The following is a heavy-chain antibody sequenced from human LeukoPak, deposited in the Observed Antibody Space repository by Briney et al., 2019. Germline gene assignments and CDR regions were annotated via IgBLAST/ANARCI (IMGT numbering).Heavy chain of an antibody. D-gene: IGHD6-13*01. CDR3: ASMGAAGTSPLFDY. CDR1: GYSISSGYY. CDR2: IYHSGST. Sequence: PSETLSLTCTVSGYSISSGYYWGWIRQPPGKGLEWIGSIYHSGSTYYNPSLKSRVTISVDTSKNQFSLKLSSVTAADTAVYYCASMGAAGTSPLFDYWGQGTLVTVSS. V-gene: IGHV4-38-2*02. J-gene: IGHJ4*02.